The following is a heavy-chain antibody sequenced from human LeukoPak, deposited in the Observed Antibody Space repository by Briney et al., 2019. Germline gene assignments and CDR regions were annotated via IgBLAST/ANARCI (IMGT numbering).Heavy chain of an antibody. Sequence: ASVKVSCKASGYTLTGYYMHWVRQAPGQGLEWMGWINPLSGGTSYAQKLQGRVTMTTDTSISTAYMELNRLTSDDTAVYYCARDRSGGVWDLLSYYYMDVWGKGTTVTVSS. CDR2: INPLSGGT. D-gene: IGHD1-26*01. CDR3: ARDRSGGVWDLLSYYYMDV. V-gene: IGHV1-2*02. J-gene: IGHJ6*03. CDR1: GYTLTGYY.